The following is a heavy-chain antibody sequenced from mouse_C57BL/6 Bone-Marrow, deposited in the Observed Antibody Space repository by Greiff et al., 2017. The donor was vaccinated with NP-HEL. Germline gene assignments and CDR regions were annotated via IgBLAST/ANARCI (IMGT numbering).Heavy chain of an antibody. CDR2: IDPENGDT. Sequence: VQLQQSGAELVRPGASVKLSCTASGFNIKDDYMHWVKQRPEQGLEWIGWIDPENGDTEYASKFQGKATITADTSSNTAYLQLSSLTSEDTAGYYCTTVIWDPSFDVWGTGTTVTVSS. CDR3: TTVIWDPSFDV. J-gene: IGHJ1*03. D-gene: IGHD4-1*01. CDR1: GFNIKDDY. V-gene: IGHV14-4*01.